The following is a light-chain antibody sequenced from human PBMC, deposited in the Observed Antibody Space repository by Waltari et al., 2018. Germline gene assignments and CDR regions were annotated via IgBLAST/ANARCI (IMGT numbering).Light chain of an antibody. CDR2: DDN. Sequence: SYVLIQPPSVSVAPGQPALLTCGAAPIGQTSVQWYQKKPGQAPVLVVYDDNDRPSGIPERFSGSNSGNTATLSISRVEAGDEADYYCQVWDNNNDQRVFGGGTKLTVL. CDR1: PIGQTS. J-gene: IGLJ3*02. V-gene: IGLV3-21*02. CDR3: QVWDNNNDQRV.